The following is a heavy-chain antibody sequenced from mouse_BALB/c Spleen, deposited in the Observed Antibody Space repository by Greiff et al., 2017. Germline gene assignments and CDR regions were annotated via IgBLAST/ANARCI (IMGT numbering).Heavy chain of an antibody. CDR1: GFTFSSYA. CDR3: ARGQRDY. J-gene: IGHJ4*01. CDR2: ISSGGSYT. Sequence: EVMLVESGGGLVKPGGSLKLSCAASGFTFSSYAMPWVRQSPEQRLEWVAEISSGGSYTYYPDTVTGRITISRDNAKITLYLEMSSLRSEDTAMYYCARGQRDYWGEGTSVTVSS. V-gene: IGHV5-9-4*01.